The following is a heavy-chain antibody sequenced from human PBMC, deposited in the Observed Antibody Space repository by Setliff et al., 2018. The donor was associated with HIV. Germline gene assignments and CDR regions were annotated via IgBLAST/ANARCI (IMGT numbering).Heavy chain of an antibody. V-gene: IGHV3-48*03. D-gene: IGHD3-9*01. Sequence: QPGGSLRLSCAASGFAFSSSEMNWVRQAPGKGLEWVSYISSSGSSIYYGDSGKGRFTIPRDNAKNSLYLQMNSLRAEGTAVYYCAKNDILTGYYKGVDYWGQGTLVTVS. CDR2: ISSSGSSI. CDR3: AKNDILTGYYKGVDY. CDR1: GFAFSSSE. J-gene: IGHJ4*02.